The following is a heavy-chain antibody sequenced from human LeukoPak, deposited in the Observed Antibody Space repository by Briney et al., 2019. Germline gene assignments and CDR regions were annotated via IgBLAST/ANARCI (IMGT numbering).Heavy chain of an antibody. CDR3: AKDGGDNNLFDQ. D-gene: IGHD1/OR15-1a*01. Sequence: PGGSLRLSCADSGFTFSSYGMGWVRQAPGKGLEWVSTLSDSGVNTHYADSVKGRFTISRDNSKNTLYLQMNSLRVEDTAVYYCAKDGGDNNLFDQWSQGTLVSVSS. J-gene: IGHJ4*02. CDR2: LSDSGVNT. V-gene: IGHV3-23*01. CDR1: GFTFSSYG.